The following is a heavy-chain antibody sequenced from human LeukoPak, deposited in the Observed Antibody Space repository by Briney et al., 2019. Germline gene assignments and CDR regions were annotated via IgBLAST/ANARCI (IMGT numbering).Heavy chain of an antibody. V-gene: IGHV3-7*01. CDR2: IKQDGGQE. CDR1: GFTFNTYW. Sequence: PGGSLRLSCAASGFTFNTYWMSWVRQAPGKGLEWVANIKQDGGQEFYGDSVKGRFTISRDNAKNSLYLQMNSLRVEDTAVYYCARDGDYNWNYRSGFDYWGQGTVVTVSS. J-gene: IGHJ4*02. D-gene: IGHD1-7*01. CDR3: ARDGDYNWNYRSGFDY.